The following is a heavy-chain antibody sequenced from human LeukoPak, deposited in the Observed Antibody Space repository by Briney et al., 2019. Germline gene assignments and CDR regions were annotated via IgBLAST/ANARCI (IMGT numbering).Heavy chain of an antibody. V-gene: IGHV1-2*02. CDR1: GYTFTAYY. CDR2: INPNSGGT. D-gene: IGHD2-8*01. Sequence: ASVKVSCKASGYTFTAYYVHWVRQAPGQGLEWMGWINPNSGGTNFAQKFQGRVTMTRDTSISTAYMELSRLRSDDTAVYYCARPRYCTNGVCYVFDYWGQGTLVTVSS. J-gene: IGHJ4*02. CDR3: ARPRYCTNGVCYVFDY.